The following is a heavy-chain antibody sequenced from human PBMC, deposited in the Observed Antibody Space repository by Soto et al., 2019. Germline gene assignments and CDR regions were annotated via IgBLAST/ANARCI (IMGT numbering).Heavy chain of an antibody. V-gene: IGHV3-23*01. D-gene: IGHD6-13*01. CDR1: GFTFSSYA. J-gene: IGHJ4*02. Sequence: GGSLRLSCAASGFTFSSYAMSWVRQAPGKGLEWVSAISGSGGSTYYADSVKGRFTISRDNSKNTLYLQMNSLRAEDTAVYYCAKDFAEWRLIAAAGTGSLNDYWGQGTLVTVSS. CDR3: AKDFAEWRLIAAAGTGSLNDY. CDR2: ISGSGGST.